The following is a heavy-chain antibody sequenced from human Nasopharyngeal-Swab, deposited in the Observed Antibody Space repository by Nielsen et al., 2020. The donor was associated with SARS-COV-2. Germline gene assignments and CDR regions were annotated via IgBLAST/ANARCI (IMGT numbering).Heavy chain of an antibody. CDR3: ATPYYYDSSGYYYGGFDY. D-gene: IGHD3-22*01. V-gene: IGHV3-48*03. J-gene: IGHJ4*02. Sequence: GESLKISCAASGFTFSSYEMNWVRQAPGKGLEWVSYISSSGSTRYYADSVKGRFTISRDNAKNSLYLQMNSLRAEDTAVYYCATPYYYDSSGYYYGGFDYWGQGTLVTVSP. CDR1: GFTFSSYE. CDR2: ISSSGSTR.